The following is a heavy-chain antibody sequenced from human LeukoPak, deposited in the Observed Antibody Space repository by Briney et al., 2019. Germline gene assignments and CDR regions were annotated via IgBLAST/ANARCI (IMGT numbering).Heavy chain of an antibody. CDR2: ISAYNGNT. Sequence: ASVKVSCKASGYTFTSYGISWVRQAPGQGLEWMGWISAYNGNTNYAQKLQGRVTMTTDTSTSTAYMELRSLRSDDTAVYYCARDYGSGSYRDAFDIWGQGTMVTVSS. CDR1: GYTFTSYG. CDR3: ARDYGSGSYRDAFDI. J-gene: IGHJ3*02. V-gene: IGHV1-18*01. D-gene: IGHD3-10*01.